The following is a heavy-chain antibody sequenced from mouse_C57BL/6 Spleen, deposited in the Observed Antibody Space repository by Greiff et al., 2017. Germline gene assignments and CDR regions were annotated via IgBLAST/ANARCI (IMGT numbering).Heavy chain of an antibody. Sequence: QVQLQQPGAELVRPGTSVKLSCKASGYTFTSYWMHWVKQRPGQGLEWIGVIDPSDSYTNYNQQFKGKATLTVDTSSSTAYMQLSSLTSEASAVYYCARSGDYYGSSSYYFDYWGQGTTLTVSS. CDR2: IDPSDSYT. J-gene: IGHJ2*01. V-gene: IGHV1-59*01. CDR3: ARSGDYYGSSSYYFDY. D-gene: IGHD1-1*01. CDR1: GYTFTSYW.